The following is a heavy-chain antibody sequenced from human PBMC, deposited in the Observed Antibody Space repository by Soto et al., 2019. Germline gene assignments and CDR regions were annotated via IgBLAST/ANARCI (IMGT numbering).Heavy chain of an antibody. CDR3: ASSGRDGYNS. D-gene: IGHD5-12*01. CDR1: GGTFSSYA. J-gene: IGHJ4*02. CDR2: IIPIFGTA. Sequence: SVRVSCKASGGTFSSYAISWVRQAPGQGLEWMGGIIPIFGTANYAQKFQGRVTITADESTSTAYMELSSLRSEDTAVYYCASSGRDGYNSWGQGTLVTVSS. V-gene: IGHV1-69*13.